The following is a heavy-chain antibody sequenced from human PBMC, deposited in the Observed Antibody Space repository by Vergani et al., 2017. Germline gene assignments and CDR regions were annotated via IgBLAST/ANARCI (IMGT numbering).Heavy chain of an antibody. CDR1: GFSLSTSGVG. V-gene: IGHV2-5*02. CDR2: IYWDDDK. Sequence: QITLKESGPTLVKPTQTLTLTCTFSGFSLSTSGVGVGWIRQPPGMALEWLALIYWDDDKSYSPSLKSRLTNTKDTSKNQVVLTMTNMDPVDTATYYCAHRGGGXTTRYYYDSSGYYYGSGYFDYWGQGTLVTVSS. D-gene: IGHD3-22*01. CDR3: AHRGGGXTTRYYYDSSGYYYGSGYFDY. J-gene: IGHJ4*02.